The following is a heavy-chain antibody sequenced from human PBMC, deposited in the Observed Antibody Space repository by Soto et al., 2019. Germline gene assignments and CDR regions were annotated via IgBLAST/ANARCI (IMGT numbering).Heavy chain of an antibody. CDR2: ISNYIGNT. V-gene: IGHV1-18*01. CDR3: ASGSYYDSSAYYPV. D-gene: IGHD3-22*01. J-gene: IGHJ4*02. CDR1: SYTFNTYG. Sequence: GASVKVSCKASSYTFNTYGINWVRQAPGQGLEWMGWISNYIGNTNYAQKFQGRVTVTTDTSTTTAYMELRSLRSDDTAVHYCASGSYYDSSAYYPVWGQGTLVTVSS.